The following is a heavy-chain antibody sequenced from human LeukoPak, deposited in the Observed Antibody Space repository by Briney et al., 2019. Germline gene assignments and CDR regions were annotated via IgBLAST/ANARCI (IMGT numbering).Heavy chain of an antibody. D-gene: IGHD5-24*01. CDR1: GFTFSSYA. V-gene: IGHV3-23*01. CDR3: AKDARRDGYSYDY. J-gene: IGHJ4*02. CDR2: ISGSGSST. Sequence: GGSLRLSCAASGFTFSSYAMNWVRQAPGKGLEWVSGISGSGSSTNYADSAEGRFTISRDNSNNTLYPQMNSLRAEDTAVYYCAKDARRDGYSYDYWGQGTLVTVSS.